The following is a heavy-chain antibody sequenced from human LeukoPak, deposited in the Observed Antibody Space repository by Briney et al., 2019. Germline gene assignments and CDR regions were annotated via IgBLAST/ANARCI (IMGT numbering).Heavy chain of an antibody. CDR2: IYYGRTT. CDR1: GGSISSYY. Sequence: PSETLSLTCTVSGGSISSYYWSWIRQPPGRGLEWIGYIYYGRTTNYNPSLKSRVAISVDKSKNQFPLKLSSVTAADTAVYYCASYCSSTSCLDAFDIWGQGTMVTVSS. J-gene: IGHJ3*02. V-gene: IGHV4-59*13. D-gene: IGHD2-2*01. CDR3: ASYCSSTSCLDAFDI.